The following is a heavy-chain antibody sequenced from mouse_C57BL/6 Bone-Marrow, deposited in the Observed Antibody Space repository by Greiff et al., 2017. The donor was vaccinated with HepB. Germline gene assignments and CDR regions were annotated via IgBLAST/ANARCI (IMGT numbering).Heavy chain of an antibody. V-gene: IGHV5-16*01. CDR2: INYDGSST. CDR1: GFTFSDYY. J-gene: IGHJ3*01. CDR3: ARDGGRDYYDPFAY. Sequence: EVQLVESEGGLVQPGSSMKLSCTASGFTFSDYYMAWVRQVPEKSLEWVANINYDGSSTYYLDSLYCRFIISRDNAKNILYLQMSSLKSEDTATYYCARDGGRDYYDPFAYWGQGTLVTVSA. D-gene: IGHD1-1*01.